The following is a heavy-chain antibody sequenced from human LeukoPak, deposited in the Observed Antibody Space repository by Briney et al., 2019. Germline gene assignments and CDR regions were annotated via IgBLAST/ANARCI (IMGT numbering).Heavy chain of an antibody. D-gene: IGHD5-24*01. Sequence: PSETLSLTCTVSGYSISSGYYWGWIRQPPGKGLEWIGSIYHSGSTYYNPSLKSRVTIPVDTSKNQFSLKLSSVTAADTAVYYCARWGYSSLYYFDYWGQGTLVTVSS. CDR3: ARWGYSSLYYFDY. V-gene: IGHV4-38-2*02. CDR2: IYHSGST. J-gene: IGHJ4*02. CDR1: GYSISSGYY.